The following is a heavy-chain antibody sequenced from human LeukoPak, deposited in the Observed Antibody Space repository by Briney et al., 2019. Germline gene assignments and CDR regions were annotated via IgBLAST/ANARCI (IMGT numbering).Heavy chain of an antibody. CDR1: GFPLSGYS. J-gene: IGHJ4*02. CDR2: ISSSSDYI. Sequence: GGSLRLSCAASGFPLSGYSMNWVRQAPGKGLEWVSSISSSSDYIYYADSVKGRFTISRDNAKNSLSLQMNSLRAEDTAVYYCVRDYGDFDYWGQGTLVTASS. V-gene: IGHV3-21*01. CDR3: VRDYGDFDY. D-gene: IGHD4-17*01.